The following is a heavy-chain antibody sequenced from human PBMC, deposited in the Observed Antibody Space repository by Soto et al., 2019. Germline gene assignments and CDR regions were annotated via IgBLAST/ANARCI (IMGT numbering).Heavy chain of an antibody. V-gene: IGHV3-30-3*01. D-gene: IGHD2-15*01. Sequence: QVQLVESGGGVVQPGRSLRLSCAASGFTFSSYAMHWVRQAPGKGLEWVAVISYDGSNKYYADSVKGRFTISRDNSKNTLYLQRNSRRAEDTGGYYWARDGGGGVVVTYWGQGTLVTVSS. CDR3: ARDGGGGVVVTY. CDR1: GFTFSSYA. CDR2: ISYDGSNK. J-gene: IGHJ4*02.